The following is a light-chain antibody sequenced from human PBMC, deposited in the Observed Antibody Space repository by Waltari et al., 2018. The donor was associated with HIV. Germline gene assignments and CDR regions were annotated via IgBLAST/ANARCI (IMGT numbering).Light chain of an antibody. Sequence: EIVLTQSPVTLSVSPGDSATHSCRASQSVRSNLAWYQQKPGQAPRLLIYGASTRATGIPARFSGSGSGTEFTLTISSMKSEDFAVDYWKQDGNWYTFGQGTKLEIK. V-gene: IGKV3-15*01. J-gene: IGKJ2*01. CDR3: KQDGNWYT. CDR1: QSVRSN. CDR2: GAS.